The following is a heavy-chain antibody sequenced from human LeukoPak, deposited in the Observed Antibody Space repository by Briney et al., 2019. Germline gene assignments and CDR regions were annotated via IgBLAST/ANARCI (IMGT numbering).Heavy chain of an antibody. J-gene: IGHJ4*02. D-gene: IGHD3-10*01. Sequence: PGGSLRLSCSASGFTFSSYAMHWVRQAPGKGLEWVSAIGGRDGSTYYADSVKGRFTISRDNSKNTLYVQMNSLRAEDTAVYYCAKGHYYGPGSLDYWGQGTLVTVSS. CDR1: GFTFSSYA. CDR2: IGGRDGST. CDR3: AKGHYYGPGSLDY. V-gene: IGHV3-23*01.